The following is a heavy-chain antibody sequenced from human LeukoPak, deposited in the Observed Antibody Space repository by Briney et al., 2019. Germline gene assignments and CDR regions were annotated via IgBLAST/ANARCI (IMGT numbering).Heavy chain of an antibody. CDR3: ARRTGGNSWWFDS. J-gene: IGHJ5*01. D-gene: IGHD4-23*01. CDR1: GYDFTSVG. Sequence: ASVKVSCKASGYDFTSVGITWVRRAPGQGLEWMGWISPYNGNTRYAQKFQGRVAMTTDTSTTTAYMELRGLRFNDTAVYYCARRTGGNSWWFDSWGQGTLVTVSS. V-gene: IGHV1-18*01. CDR2: ISPYNGNT.